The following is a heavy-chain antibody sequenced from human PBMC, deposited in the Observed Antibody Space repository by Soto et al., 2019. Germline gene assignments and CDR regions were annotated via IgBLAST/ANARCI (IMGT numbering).Heavy chain of an antibody. CDR1: GGTFSSYA. J-gene: IGHJ3*02. Sequence: SVKVSCKASGGTFSSYAISWVRQPPGQGLEWMGGIIPIFGTGNYAQKFQGRVTITADESTSTAYMELSSLRSEDTAVYYCARDAYYYDSSLAFDIWGQGTMVTVSS. D-gene: IGHD3-22*01. CDR2: IIPIFGTG. CDR3: ARDAYYYDSSLAFDI. V-gene: IGHV1-69*13.